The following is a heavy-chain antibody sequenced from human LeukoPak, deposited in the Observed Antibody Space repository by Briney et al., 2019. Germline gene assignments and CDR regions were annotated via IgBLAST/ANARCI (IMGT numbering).Heavy chain of an antibody. CDR2: TYYRSKWYN. V-gene: IGHV6-1*01. CDR1: GDSVSSNSAA. J-gene: IGHJ4*02. CDR3: ARAALYCSGGSCSSLGFDY. D-gene: IGHD2-15*01. Sequence: SQTLSLTCAISGDSVSSNSAAWNWIRQSPSRGLEWLGRTYYRSKWYNDYAVSVKGRITINPDTSKNQFSLQLNSVTPEDTAVYYCARAALYCSGGSCSSLGFDYWGQGTLVTVSS.